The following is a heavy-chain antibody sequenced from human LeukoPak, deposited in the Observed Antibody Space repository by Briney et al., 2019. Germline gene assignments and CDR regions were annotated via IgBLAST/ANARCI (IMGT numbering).Heavy chain of an antibody. V-gene: IGHV3-23*01. CDR1: GFTFSSYA. J-gene: IGHJ4*02. CDR3: ARRSYYDLDYFDY. D-gene: IGHD1-26*01. Sequence: GGSLRLSCAASGFTFSSYAMSWVRQAPGKGLEWVSTITTSGGSTYYAVSVKGRFTISRDNSKNTLYLQMNSLRAEDTAVYYCARRSYYDLDYFDYWGQGTLVTVSS. CDR2: ITTSGGST.